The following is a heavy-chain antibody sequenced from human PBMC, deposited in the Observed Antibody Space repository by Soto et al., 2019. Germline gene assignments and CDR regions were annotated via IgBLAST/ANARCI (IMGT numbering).Heavy chain of an antibody. Sequence: PGGSLRLSCAASGFTFSSYGMHWVRQAPGKGLEWVAVISYDGSNKYYADSVKGRFTISRDNSKNTLYLQMNSLRAEDTAVYYCAKDLIVVVPAAPPRYYYYGMDVWGQGTTVIVSS. J-gene: IGHJ6*02. D-gene: IGHD2-2*01. CDR2: ISYDGSNK. V-gene: IGHV3-30*18. CDR3: AKDLIVVVPAAPPRYYYYGMDV. CDR1: GFTFSSYG.